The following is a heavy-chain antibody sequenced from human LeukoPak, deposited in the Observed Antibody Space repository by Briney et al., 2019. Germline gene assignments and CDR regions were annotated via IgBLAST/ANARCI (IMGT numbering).Heavy chain of an antibody. V-gene: IGHV1-69*13. J-gene: IGHJ4*02. CDR1: GGTFSSYA. CDR2: IIPIFGTA. D-gene: IGHD3-9*01. CDR3: VRMAYYDILTGYREYYFDY. Sequence: GASVKVSCKASGGTFSSYAISWVRQAPGQGLEWMGGIIPIFGTANYAQKFQGRVTITADESTSTAYMELSSLRSEDTAVYYCVRMAYYDILTGYREYYFDYWGQGTLVTVSS.